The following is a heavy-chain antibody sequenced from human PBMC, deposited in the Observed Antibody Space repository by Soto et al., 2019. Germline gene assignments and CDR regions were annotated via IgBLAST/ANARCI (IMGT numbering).Heavy chain of an antibody. CDR3: AKSAGPYDFWSGYFMDRPLDY. Sequence: PGGALRLYCAASGFTFSSYGMHWVRQAPGKGLEWVAVISYDGSNKYYADSVKGRFTISRDNSKNTLYLQMNSLRAEDTAVYYCAKSAGPYDFWSGYFMDRPLDYWGQGTLVTVSS. V-gene: IGHV3-30*18. D-gene: IGHD3-3*01. J-gene: IGHJ4*02. CDR2: ISYDGSNK. CDR1: GFTFSSYG.